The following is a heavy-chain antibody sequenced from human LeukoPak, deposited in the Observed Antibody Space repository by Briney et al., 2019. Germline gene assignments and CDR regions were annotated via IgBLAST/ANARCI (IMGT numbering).Heavy chain of an antibody. D-gene: IGHD3-16*01. CDR3: ARGGDLDYYYYYMDV. J-gene: IGHJ6*03. CDR2: ISSSGSTI. V-gene: IGHV3-48*03. Sequence: GGSLRLSCAASGFTFSSYEMNWVRQAPGKGLEWVSYISSSGSTIYYADSVKGRFTISRDNAKNSLYLQMNSLRAEDTAVYYCARGGDLDYYYYYMDVWGKGTTVTISS. CDR1: GFTFSSYE.